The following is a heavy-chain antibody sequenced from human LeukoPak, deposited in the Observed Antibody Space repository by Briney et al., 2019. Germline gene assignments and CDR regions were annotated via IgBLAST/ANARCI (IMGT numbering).Heavy chain of an antibody. CDR2: IYYSGST. CDR1: GGSVSSGSYY. J-gene: IGHJ5*02. V-gene: IGHV4-61*01. D-gene: IGHD3-16*02. Sequence: KPSETLSLTCTVPGGSVSSGSYYWSWIRQPPGKGLEWIGYIYYSGSTNYNPSLKSRVTISVDTSKNQFSLKLSSVTAADTAVYYCARDIGSHTRWFDPWGQGTLVTVSS. CDR3: ARDIGSHTRWFDP.